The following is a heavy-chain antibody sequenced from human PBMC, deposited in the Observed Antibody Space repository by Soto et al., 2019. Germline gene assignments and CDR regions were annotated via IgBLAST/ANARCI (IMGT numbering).Heavy chain of an antibody. D-gene: IGHD3-16*01. V-gene: IGHV3-13*01. CDR1: GFTFSSYD. Sequence: WGTLRLSCAASGFTFSSYDMHWVRQATGKGLEWVAAICTAGDTYYPGSVKGRFTISRENAKNSLYLQMNSLTAADTAVYYCARDSRGFGSIWGQGTMVTVSS. J-gene: IGHJ3*02. CDR3: ARDSRGFGSI. CDR2: ICTAGDT.